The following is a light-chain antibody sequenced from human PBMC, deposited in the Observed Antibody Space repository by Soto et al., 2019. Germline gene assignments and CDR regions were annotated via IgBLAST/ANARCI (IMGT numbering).Light chain of an antibody. CDR2: DAS. CDR3: QQRSNWPLT. V-gene: IGKV3-11*01. J-gene: IGKJ4*01. Sequence: EIVLTQSPSTLSLSLVERSTLSCRASQNLGTYLAWYQQKPGQAPRLLIYDASNRATGIPARFSGFGSGTDFTLSISSLEPEDFAVYYCQQRSNWPLTFGGGTKVDIK. CDR1: QNLGTY.